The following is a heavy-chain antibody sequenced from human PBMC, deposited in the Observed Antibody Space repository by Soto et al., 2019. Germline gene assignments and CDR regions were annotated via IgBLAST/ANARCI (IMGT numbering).Heavy chain of an antibody. V-gene: IGHV4-34*01. CDR3: AAIGTWFDP. Sequence: SETLSLTCAVYGGSFIGYYWSWIRQPPGKGLEWIGEINHSGSTNYNPSLKSRVTISVDTSKNQFSLKLSSVTAADTAVYYCAAIGTWFDPWGQGTLVTVSS. CDR1: GGSFIGYY. CDR2: INHSGST. J-gene: IGHJ5*02.